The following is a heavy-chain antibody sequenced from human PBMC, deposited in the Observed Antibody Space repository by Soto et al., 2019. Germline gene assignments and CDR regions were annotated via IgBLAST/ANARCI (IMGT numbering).Heavy chain of an antibody. J-gene: IGHJ3*01. CDR1: GFTFSSYG. V-gene: IGHV3-48*01. CDR3: ARNCSSTSCFNH. Sequence: GGSLRLSCAASGFTFSSYGMNWVRQAPGKGLEWVSYISSSSSTIYYADSVKGRFTISRDNAKNSLYLQMNSLRAEDTAVYYCARNCSSTSCFNHWGQGTMVTVS. D-gene: IGHD2-2*01. CDR2: ISSSSSTI.